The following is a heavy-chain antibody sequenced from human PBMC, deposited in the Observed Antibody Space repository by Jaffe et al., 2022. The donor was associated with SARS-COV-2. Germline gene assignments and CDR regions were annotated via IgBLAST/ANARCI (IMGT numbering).Heavy chain of an antibody. CDR3: ARGLSGSYEDY. CDR1: GGSFSGYY. CDR2: INHSGST. Sequence: QVQLQQWGAGLLKPSETLSLTCAVYGGSFSGYYWSWIRQPPGKGLEWIGEINHSGSTNYNPSLKSRVTISVDTSKNQFSLKLSSVTAADTAVYYCARGLSGSYEDYWGQGTLVTVSS. J-gene: IGHJ4*02. D-gene: IGHD1-26*01. V-gene: IGHV4-34*01.